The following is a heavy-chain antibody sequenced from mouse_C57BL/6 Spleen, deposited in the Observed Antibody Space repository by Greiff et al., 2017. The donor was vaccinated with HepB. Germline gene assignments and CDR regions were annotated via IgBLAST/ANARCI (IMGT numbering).Heavy chain of an antibody. CDR2: ISDGGSYT. CDR3: ARDRELGHWYFDV. D-gene: IGHD4-1*01. CDR1: GFTFSSYA. J-gene: IGHJ1*03. Sequence: VQLQQSGGGLVKPGGSLKLSCAASGFTFSSYAMSWVRQTPEKRLEWVATISDGGSYTYYPDNVKGRFTISRDNAKNNLYLQMSHLKSEDTAMYYCARDRELGHWYFDVWGTGTTVTVSS. V-gene: IGHV5-4*01.